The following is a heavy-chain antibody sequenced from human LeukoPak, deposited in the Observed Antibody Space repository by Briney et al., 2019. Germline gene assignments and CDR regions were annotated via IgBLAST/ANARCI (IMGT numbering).Heavy chain of an antibody. V-gene: IGHV5-51*01. CDR1: GYSFTSYW. D-gene: IGHD3-22*01. Sequence: GESLKISCKGSGYSFTSYWIGWVRQMPGKGLEWMGIIYPGDSDTRYSPSFQGQVTISADKSISTAYLQWSSLKASDTAMYYRARQAYYDSSGYSTIEDYWGQGTLVTVSS. CDR2: IYPGDSDT. J-gene: IGHJ4*02. CDR3: ARQAYYDSSGYSTIEDY.